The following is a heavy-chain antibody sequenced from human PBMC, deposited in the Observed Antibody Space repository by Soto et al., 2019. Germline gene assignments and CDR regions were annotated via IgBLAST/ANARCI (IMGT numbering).Heavy chain of an antibody. J-gene: IGHJ6*02. V-gene: IGHV1-46*01. CDR3: ARDWSGSSGRNYYYYGMDV. CDR1: GYTFTIYY. D-gene: IGHD1-26*01. CDR2: INTSGGSP. Sequence: ASVKVSCKAFGYTFTIYYIHWVRQAPGQGLEWMGVINTSGGSPTYAQKFQDRVTMTRDTSTSTVYMELSSLRSEDTAVYYCARDWSGSSGRNYYYYGMDVWGQGTTVTVSS.